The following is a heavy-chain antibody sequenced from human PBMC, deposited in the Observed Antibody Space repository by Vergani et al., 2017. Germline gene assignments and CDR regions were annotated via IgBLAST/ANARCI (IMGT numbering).Heavy chain of an antibody. Sequence: QVQLVQSGAEVKKPGASVKVSCKASGYTFTSYDINWVRQATGQGLEWMGWMNPNSGNTGYAQKFQGRVTMTRNTSISTAYMELSSLRSEDTAVYYCAXGLYPTVSHESIGKGYYYYMDVWGKGTTVTVSS. D-gene: IGHD4-11*01. CDR3: AXGLYPTVSHESIGKGYYYYMDV. CDR2: MNPNSGNT. V-gene: IGHV1-8*01. CDR1: GYTFTSYD. J-gene: IGHJ6*03.